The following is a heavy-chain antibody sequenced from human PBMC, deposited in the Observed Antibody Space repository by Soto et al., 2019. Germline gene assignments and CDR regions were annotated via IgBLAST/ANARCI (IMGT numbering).Heavy chain of an antibody. CDR1: GGSISSSSYY. Sequence: KPLETLSLTCTVSGGSISSSSYYWGWIRQPPGKGLEWIGSIYYSGSTYYNPSLKSRVTISVDTSKNQFSLKLSSVTAADTAVYYCARYDDFWSGYSQTFYAFDIWGQGTMVTVSS. CDR3: ARYDDFWSGYSQTFYAFDI. V-gene: IGHV4-39*01. D-gene: IGHD3-3*01. J-gene: IGHJ3*02. CDR2: IYYSGST.